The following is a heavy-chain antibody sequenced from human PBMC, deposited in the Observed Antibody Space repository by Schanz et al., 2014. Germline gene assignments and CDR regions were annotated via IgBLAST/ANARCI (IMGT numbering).Heavy chain of an antibody. Sequence: QVQLEQSGAEVKKPGASVKVSCKTSGYAFSDYGITWVRQAPGQGLQWMGWISPYTGNTNYAQTLQGRITLTTDTATNTAYMDLRSLRSDDTAVYYCARDQSPYTNSSDVRYFDYWGQGSLVTVSS. D-gene: IGHD6-6*01. V-gene: IGHV1-18*01. CDR2: ISPYTGNT. CDR3: ARDQSPYTNSSDVRYFDY. J-gene: IGHJ4*02. CDR1: GYAFSDYG.